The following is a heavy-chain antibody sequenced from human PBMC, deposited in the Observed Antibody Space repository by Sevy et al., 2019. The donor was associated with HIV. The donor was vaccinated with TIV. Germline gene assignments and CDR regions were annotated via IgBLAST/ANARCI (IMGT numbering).Heavy chain of an antibody. CDR2: ISSSGSTI. CDR1: GFTFSSFE. D-gene: IGHD3-3*01. CDR3: AERGGEYDLGMDV. J-gene: IGHJ6*01. Sequence: GGSLRLSCAASGFTFSSFEMTWVRQAPGKGLEWVSYISSSGSTIYYTNSVKGRFTISRDNAKNSLYLQMNSLRAEDKAVCYCAERGGEYDLGMDVWGQGATVTVSS. V-gene: IGHV3-48*03.